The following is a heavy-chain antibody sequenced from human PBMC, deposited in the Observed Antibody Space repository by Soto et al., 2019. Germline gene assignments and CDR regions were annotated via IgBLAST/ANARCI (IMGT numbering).Heavy chain of an antibody. J-gene: IGHJ6*02. V-gene: IGHV4-39*01. CDR1: GGSISSSSYY. CDR3: ATSDTAMVRDYYYYGMDV. CDR2: IYYSGST. Sequence: SETLSLTCTVSGGSISSSSYYWGWIRQPPGKGLEWIGSIYYSGSTYYNPSLKSRVTISVDTSKNQFSLKLSSVTAADTAVYYCATSDTAMVRDYYYYGMDVWAQGTTVTVSS. D-gene: IGHD5-18*01.